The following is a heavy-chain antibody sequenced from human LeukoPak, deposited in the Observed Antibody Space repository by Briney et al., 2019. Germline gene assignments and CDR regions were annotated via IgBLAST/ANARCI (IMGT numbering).Heavy chain of an antibody. D-gene: IGHD2-15*01. CDR3: ARDECSGGRCDVVYW. J-gene: IGHJ3*01. CDR1: GGSLSSYY. V-gene: IGHV4-4*07. Sequence: SETLSLTCTVSGGSLSSYYWSWLRQPAGKGLEWIGRIYNSGSTNYNPSLTSRVTMSVDTSKNQFSLKLSSVTAADTALYYCARDECSGGRCDVVYWWGGGIVIAVS. CDR2: IYNSGST.